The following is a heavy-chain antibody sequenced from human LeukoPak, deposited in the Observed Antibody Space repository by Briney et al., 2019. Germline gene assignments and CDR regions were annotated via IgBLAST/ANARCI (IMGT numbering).Heavy chain of an antibody. CDR3: VRDRVGPDY. J-gene: IGHJ4*02. CDR2: ITDDATT. V-gene: IGHV3-74*03. Sequence: GGSLRLSCAASGFTFSSAWMHWVRQAPGTGLVWVSRITDDATTTYADSVRGRFTVSRDNDKTILYLQMSSLRAEDTAVYYCVRDRVGPDYWGQGTLVTVSS. CDR1: GFTFSSAW. D-gene: IGHD1-26*01.